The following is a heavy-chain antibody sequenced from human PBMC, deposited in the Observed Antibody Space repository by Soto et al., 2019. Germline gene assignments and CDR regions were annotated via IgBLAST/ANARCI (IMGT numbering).Heavy chain of an antibody. CDR3: ARDRPIYYDYIWGSYRSLYAFAI. J-gene: IGHJ3*02. D-gene: IGHD3-16*02. CDR1: GYTFTSYG. CDR2: ISAYNGNT. Sequence: ASVKVSCKASGYTFTSYGISWVRQAPGQGLEWMGWISAYNGNTNYAQKLQGRVTMTTDTSTSTAYMELRSLRSDDTAVYYCARDRPIYYDYIWGSYRSLYAFAIWGQGTMVTVSS. V-gene: IGHV1-18*01.